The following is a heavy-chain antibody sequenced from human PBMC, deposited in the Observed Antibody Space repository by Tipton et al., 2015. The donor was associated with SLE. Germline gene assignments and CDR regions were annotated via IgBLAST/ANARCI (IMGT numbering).Heavy chain of an antibody. CDR2: VYNSGST. V-gene: IGHV4-59*01. J-gene: IGHJ2*01. Sequence: TLSLTCTVSVDSINNYYWNWIRQPPGKGLEWIGYVYNSGSTNYSPSLKSRVSISMDTSKNQFSLKLKSLTAADTAVYYCARGPPTDYYDSSGSSFWYFDPWGRGTLVTVSS. D-gene: IGHD3-22*01. CDR1: VDSINNYY. CDR3: ARGPPTDYYDSSGSSFWYFDP.